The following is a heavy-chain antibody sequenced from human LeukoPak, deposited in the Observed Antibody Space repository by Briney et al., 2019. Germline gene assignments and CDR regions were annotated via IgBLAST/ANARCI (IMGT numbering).Heavy chain of an antibody. CDR3: ARESNDYVWGSYRYTPMIDY. V-gene: IGHV4-30-2*01. CDR2: IYHSGST. Sequence: SETLSLTCAVSGGSISSGGYSWSWIRQPPGKGLEWIGYIYHSGSTNYNPSLKSRVTMSVDTSKNQFSLKLSSVTAADTAVYYCARESNDYVWGSYRYTPMIDYWGQGTLVTVSS. J-gene: IGHJ4*02. CDR1: GGSISSGGYS. D-gene: IGHD3-16*02.